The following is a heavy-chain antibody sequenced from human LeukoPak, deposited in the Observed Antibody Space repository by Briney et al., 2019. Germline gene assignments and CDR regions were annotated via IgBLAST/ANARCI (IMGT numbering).Heavy chain of an antibody. Sequence: GGSLRLSCAASGFTFSSYAMHWVRQAPGKGLEWVAVISYDGSNKYYADSVKGRFTISRDNSKNTLYLQMNSLRAEDTAVYYCARDRYYYDSSGYSIGYWGQGTLVTVSS. J-gene: IGHJ4*02. CDR1: GFTFSSYA. CDR3: ARDRYYYDSSGYSIGY. D-gene: IGHD3-22*01. V-gene: IGHV3-30-3*01. CDR2: ISYDGSNK.